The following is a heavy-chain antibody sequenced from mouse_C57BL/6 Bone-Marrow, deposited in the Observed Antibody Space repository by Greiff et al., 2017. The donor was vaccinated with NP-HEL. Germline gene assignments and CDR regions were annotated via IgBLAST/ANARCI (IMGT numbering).Heavy chain of an antibody. D-gene: IGHD2-2*01. CDR1: GYTFTSYT. Sequence: QVQLQQSGAELARPGASVKMSCKASGYTFTSYTMHWVKQRPGQGLEWIGYINPSSGYTKYNQKFKDKATLTADKSSSTAYMQLSSLTSEDSAVYYCARENHWLRDMDYWGRGTSVTVSA. CDR2: INPSSGYT. CDR3: ARENHWLRDMDY. V-gene: IGHV1-4*01. J-gene: IGHJ4*01.